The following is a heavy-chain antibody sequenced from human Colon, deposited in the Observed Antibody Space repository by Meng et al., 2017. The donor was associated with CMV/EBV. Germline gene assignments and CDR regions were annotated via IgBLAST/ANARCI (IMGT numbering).Heavy chain of an antibody. D-gene: IGHD2-2*01. Sequence: GGSLRLSCVASGFNFKVYTMNWVRQAPGKGLEGIASISGSNDFIYYADSVKGRFTVSRDNAKNSLHLQINSLRAEDTAVYYCARLGGVPAALLLWGQGTTVTVSS. CDR2: ISGSNDFI. CDR3: ARLGGVPAALLL. J-gene: IGHJ6*02. CDR1: GFNFKVYT. V-gene: IGHV3-21*01.